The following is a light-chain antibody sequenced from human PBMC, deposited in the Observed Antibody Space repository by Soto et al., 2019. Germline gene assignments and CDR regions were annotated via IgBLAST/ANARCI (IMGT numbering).Light chain of an antibody. J-gene: IGKJ2*01. CDR2: GAS. CDR1: QSVDRN. Sequence: TVTTQSPDTLSVSPGERATLSCRASQSVDRNLAWYQQKSGQAPRLLIDGASTRATGIPARFSGSGSGTDFTLTISSLQSEDFAVYFCHQYNNWPLTFGQGTKLEIK. CDR3: HQYNNWPLT. V-gene: IGKV3-15*01.